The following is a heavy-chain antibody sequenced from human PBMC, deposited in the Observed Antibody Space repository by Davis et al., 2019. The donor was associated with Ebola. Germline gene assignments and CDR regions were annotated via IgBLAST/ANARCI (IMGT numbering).Heavy chain of an antibody. Sequence: PGGSLRLSCSASGFNFSNYGMHWVRQTPGKGLEHVSTITGNGGSTYYAVSLKGRFFISRDNSKNTLSLQMSSLRAEDTALYYCAKETNCDGDCHRGPYWGQGTLVTVSS. CDR1: GFNFSNYG. J-gene: IGHJ4*02. CDR2: ITGNGGST. CDR3: AKETNCDGDCHRGPY. V-gene: IGHV3-64D*06. D-gene: IGHD2-21*02.